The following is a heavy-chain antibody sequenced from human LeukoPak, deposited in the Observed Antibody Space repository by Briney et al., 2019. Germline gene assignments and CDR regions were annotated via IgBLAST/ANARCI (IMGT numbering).Heavy chain of an antibody. CDR3: ARDSPVDY. Sequence: PGGTLRLSCAASGFTFDDYAMHWVRQAPGKGLEWVSGISWNSGSIGYADPVKGRFTISRDNSKNTLYLQMNSLRAEDTAVYYCARDSPVDYWGQGTLVTVSS. CDR2: ISWNSGSI. V-gene: IGHV3-9*01. CDR1: GFTFDDYA. J-gene: IGHJ4*02.